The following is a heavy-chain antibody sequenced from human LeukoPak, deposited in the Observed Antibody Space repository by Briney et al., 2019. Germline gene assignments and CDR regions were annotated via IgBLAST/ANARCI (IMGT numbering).Heavy chain of an antibody. Sequence: SSETLSLTCTVSGGSISSYYWSWIRQPPGKGLEWIGYIYYSGSTNYNPSLKSRVTISVDTSKNQFSLKPSSVTAADTAVYYCARVQSLRTYYDFWSGYSYTFDYWGQGTLVTVSS. V-gene: IGHV4-59*01. D-gene: IGHD3-3*01. J-gene: IGHJ4*02. CDR2: IYYSGST. CDR3: ARVQSLRTYYDFWSGYSYTFDY. CDR1: GGSISSYY.